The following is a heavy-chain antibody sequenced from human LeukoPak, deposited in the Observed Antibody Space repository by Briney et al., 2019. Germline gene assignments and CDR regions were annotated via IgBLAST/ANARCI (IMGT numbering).Heavy chain of an antibody. J-gene: IGHJ4*02. CDR3: ARAAPSTLGGYYFDY. V-gene: IGHV4-61*08. CDR2: IYYSGST. D-gene: IGHD1-26*01. CDR1: GGSISSGGYY. Sequence: PSETLSLTCTVSGGSISSGGYYWSWIRQPPGKGLEWIGYIYYSGSTNYNPSLKSRVTISVDTSKNQLSLKLSSVTAADTAVYYCARAAPSTLGGYYFDYWGQGTLVTVSS.